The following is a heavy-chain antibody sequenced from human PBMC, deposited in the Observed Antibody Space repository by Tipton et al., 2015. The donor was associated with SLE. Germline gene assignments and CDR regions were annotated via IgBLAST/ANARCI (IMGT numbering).Heavy chain of an antibody. Sequence: TLSLTCTVSGGSINSHYWSWIRQPPGKGLEWIGYIYYSGGTNYNPSLKTRITMSVDTSKNQFSLKLSSVTAADTAVYYCARGGPSSSYYWGQGTLVTVSS. J-gene: IGHJ4*02. CDR3: ARGGPSSSYY. CDR2: IYYSGGT. D-gene: IGHD6-6*01. V-gene: IGHV4-59*11. CDR1: GGSINSHY.